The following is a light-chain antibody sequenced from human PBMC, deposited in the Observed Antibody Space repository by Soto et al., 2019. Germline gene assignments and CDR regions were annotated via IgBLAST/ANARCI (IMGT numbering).Light chain of an antibody. V-gene: IGKV3-15*01. CDR2: GAS. Sequence: EIVMTPSPATLSVSPGERATLSCRASQSVSSSLVWYQQKPGQAPRLLIYGASTRAAGIPARFSGSGSGTEFALTISSLQSEDFAIYYCQQSSKWPRTFGQGTKVEMK. CDR1: QSVSSS. CDR3: QQSSKWPRT. J-gene: IGKJ1*01.